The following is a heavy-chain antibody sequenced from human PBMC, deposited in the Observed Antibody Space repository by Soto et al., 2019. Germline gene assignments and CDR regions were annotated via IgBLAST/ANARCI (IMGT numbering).Heavy chain of an antibody. D-gene: IGHD4-17*01. CDR2: IYSNENT. CDR3: ARTGTSVTAIGHFDI. J-gene: IGHJ3*02. Sequence: QVQVQESGPGLVKPSETLSLTCTVSGGSISGFYWSWIRQPAGKGLEYIGRIYSNENTNYNPSLKSRLTMSVDTSKNQISLNLRSVTAADTAVYYCARTGTSVTAIGHFDIWGQGTMVTVSS. CDR1: GGSISGFY. V-gene: IGHV4-4*07.